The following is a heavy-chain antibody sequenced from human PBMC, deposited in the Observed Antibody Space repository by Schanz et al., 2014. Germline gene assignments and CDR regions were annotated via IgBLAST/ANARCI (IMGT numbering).Heavy chain of an antibody. Sequence: QVQLVQSGAEVKKPGASVKVSCKASGYTFTSYSMHWVRQAPGQGPEWIGWISGYTGDTKYAQKCQHRVNMTTDRTTSTVYMELRSLRFDDTAVYFCARDNGRIPAANSFDYWGQGTRVTVSS. CDR3: ARDNGRIPAANSFDY. J-gene: IGHJ4*02. CDR2: ISGYTGDT. D-gene: IGHD1-26*01. CDR1: GYTFTSYS. V-gene: IGHV1-18*04.